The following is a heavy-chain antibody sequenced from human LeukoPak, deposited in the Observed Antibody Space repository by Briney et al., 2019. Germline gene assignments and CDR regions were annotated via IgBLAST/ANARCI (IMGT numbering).Heavy chain of an antibody. CDR2: INPNSGGT. Sequence: ASVKVSCKASGYTFTGYYMHWVRQARRQGLEWMGWINPNSGGTNYAQKFQGRVTMTRDTSNSTAYMELSRLRSDDTAVYYCARDRVLLWFGEGAYGMDVWGQGTTVTVSS. CDR3: ARDRVLLWFGEGAYGMDV. CDR1: GYTFTGYY. V-gene: IGHV1-2*02. D-gene: IGHD3-10*01. J-gene: IGHJ6*02.